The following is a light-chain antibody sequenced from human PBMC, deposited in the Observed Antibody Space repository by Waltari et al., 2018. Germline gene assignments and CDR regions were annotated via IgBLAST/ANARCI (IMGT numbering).Light chain of an antibody. CDR2: DVT. J-gene: IGLJ1*01. V-gene: IGLV2-14*03. CDR1: SSDVGGYNF. Sequence: QSALTQPASVSGSPGQSITISCTGTSSDVGGYNFVSWYHQHPGKVPKLIIYDVTNRPSGVSNRFSVSKSGNTAALTISGLQAEEEADYYCSSYTTSSTYVFGTGTKVTVL. CDR3: SSYTTSSTYV.